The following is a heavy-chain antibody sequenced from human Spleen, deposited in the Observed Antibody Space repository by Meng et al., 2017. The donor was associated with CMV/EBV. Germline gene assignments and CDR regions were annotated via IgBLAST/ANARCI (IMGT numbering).Heavy chain of an antibody. CDR2: INPSGGST. D-gene: IGHD3-3*01. CDR1: GYTFTSYY. V-gene: IGHV1-46*01. CDR3: ARAYGPIRDFWSGYWFDP. Sequence: ASVKVSCKASGYTFTSYYMHWVRQAPGQGLEWMGIINPSGGSTSYAQKCQGRVTMTRDTSTSTVYMELSSLRSEDTAVYYCARAYGPIRDFWSGYWFDPWGQGTLVTVSS. J-gene: IGHJ5*02.